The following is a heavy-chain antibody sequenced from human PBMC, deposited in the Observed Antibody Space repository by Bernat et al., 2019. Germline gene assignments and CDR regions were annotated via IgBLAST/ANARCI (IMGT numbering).Heavy chain of an antibody. V-gene: IGHV1-3*01. CDR1: GYTFTSYA. D-gene: IGHD3-16*02. Sequence: QVQLVQSGAEVKKPGASVKVSCKASGYTFTSYAMHWVRQAPGQRLEWMGWINAGNGNTKYSQKFQGRVTITRDTSASTAYMERSSLRSEDTAVYYCARARRDYIWGSSRPFDYWAKGPLVPVSS. J-gene: IGHJ4*02. CDR2: INAGNGNT. CDR3: ARARRDYIWGSSRPFDY.